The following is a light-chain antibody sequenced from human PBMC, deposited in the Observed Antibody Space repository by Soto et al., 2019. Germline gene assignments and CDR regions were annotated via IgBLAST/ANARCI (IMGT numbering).Light chain of an antibody. CDR3: QVWDRSSAHVV. CDR1: NIGSRT. CDR2: NDN. J-gene: IGLJ2*01. V-gene: IGLV3-21*02. Sequence: SYELTQPPSVSVAPGQTARITCGGNNIGSRTVNWYQQKPGQAPVVVVYNDNDRPSGIPERFSGSNSGNTNTATLIISRVEAGDEADYYCQVWDRSSAHVVFGGGTKVTVL.